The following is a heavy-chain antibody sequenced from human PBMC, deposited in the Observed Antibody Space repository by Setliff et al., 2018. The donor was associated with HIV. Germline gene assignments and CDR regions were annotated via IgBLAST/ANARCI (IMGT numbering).Heavy chain of an antibody. CDR2: IYYSGST. V-gene: IGHV4-39*01. D-gene: IGHD3-3*01. CDR1: GDSISSSRSF. Sequence: PSETLSLTCTVSGDSISSSRSFWGWIRQPPGKGLEWIGSIYYSGSTYYNPSLKTRVTISVDTSKNQFSLKLSSVTAADTAVYYCASLTTDRFLEWLFVYWGQGTLVTVSS. J-gene: IGHJ4*02. CDR3: ASLTTDRFLEWLFVY.